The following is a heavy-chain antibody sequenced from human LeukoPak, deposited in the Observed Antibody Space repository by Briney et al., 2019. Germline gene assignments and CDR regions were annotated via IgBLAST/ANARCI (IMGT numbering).Heavy chain of an antibody. CDR2: IHSSSATT. V-gene: IGHV3-48*03. Sequence: GGSLRLSCAASGFTFSTSEFNWVRQAPGQGLEWVSYIHSSSATTYYADSVKGRFTISRDNAKNSLYLQMNSLRAEDTAVYYCARVAGESRDYWGQGTLVTVSS. CDR1: GFTFSTSE. J-gene: IGHJ4*02. CDR3: ARVAGESRDY.